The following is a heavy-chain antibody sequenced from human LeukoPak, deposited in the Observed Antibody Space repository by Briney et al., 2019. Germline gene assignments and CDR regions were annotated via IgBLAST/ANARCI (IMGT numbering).Heavy chain of an antibody. CDR1: GYTFPNYD. V-gene: IGHV1-8*01. CDR3: ARGPKWSGSYYYFDF. CDR2: MNPNSGNT. D-gene: IGHD1-26*01. Sequence: ASVKVSCKTSGYTFPNYDINWVRQATGQGLEWMGWMNPNSGNTGYAQKFQGRVTTTRNTSITTAYMELSSLRSDDTAVYFCARGPKWSGSYYYFDFWGQGTLVTVSS. J-gene: IGHJ4*02.